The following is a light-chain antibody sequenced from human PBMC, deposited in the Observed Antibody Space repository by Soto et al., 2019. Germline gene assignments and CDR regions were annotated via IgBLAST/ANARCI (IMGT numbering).Light chain of an antibody. Sequence: DIRMTQSPSSLSESVGDRVTITCRASQNINRLLAWYQQKPGKAPQLLIYDASTLESGVPSRFSGSGSGTEFTLSISSLQPDDFATYYCQQHYIRWTFGQGTKVDIK. CDR3: QQHYIRWT. J-gene: IGKJ1*01. CDR2: DAS. V-gene: IGKV1-5*01. CDR1: QNINRL.